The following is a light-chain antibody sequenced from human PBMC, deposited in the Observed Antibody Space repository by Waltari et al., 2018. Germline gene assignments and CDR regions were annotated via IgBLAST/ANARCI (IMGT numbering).Light chain of an antibody. CDR1: QSVLYSSNNRNY. J-gene: IGKJ1*01. V-gene: IGKV4-1*01. CDR2: WAS. CDR3: QQYYSTPRT. Sequence: DIVMTQSPDSLAVSLGERATLNCRSSQSVLYSSNNRNYLAWYQEKPGQPPKLLIYWASTRDSGVPDRFSGSGSGTDFTLTISSLQAEDVAVYYCQQYYSTPRTFGQGTKVEIK.